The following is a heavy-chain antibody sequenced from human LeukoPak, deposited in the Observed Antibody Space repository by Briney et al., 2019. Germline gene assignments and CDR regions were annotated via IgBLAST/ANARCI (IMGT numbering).Heavy chain of an antibody. CDR3: ARAARIFPLDY. CDR2: ISSSGSTI. J-gene: IGHJ4*02. V-gene: IGHV3-48*03. D-gene: IGHD2-21*01. CDR1: GFTFSSYE. Sequence: GGSLRLSCAASGFTFSSYEMNWVRQAPGKGLEWVSYISSSGSTIYYADSVKGRFTIPRDNAKNSLYLQMNSLRAEDTAVYYCARAARIFPLDYWGQGTLVTVSS.